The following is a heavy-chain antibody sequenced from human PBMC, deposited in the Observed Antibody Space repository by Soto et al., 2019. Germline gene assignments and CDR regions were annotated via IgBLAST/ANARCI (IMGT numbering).Heavy chain of an antibody. J-gene: IGHJ5*02. V-gene: IGHV4-59*01. CDR3: ARGGGRPTSWFDP. CDR1: GGSISSYY. D-gene: IGHD5-12*01. CDR2: IYYSGST. Sequence: QVQLQESGPGLVKPSETLSLTCTVSGGSISSYYWSWIRQPPGKGLEWIGYIYYSGSTNYNPSLNISVPISVSPSKNPFSLTLSSVTAADTAVYYFARGGGRPTSWFDPWGQGTLVTVSS.